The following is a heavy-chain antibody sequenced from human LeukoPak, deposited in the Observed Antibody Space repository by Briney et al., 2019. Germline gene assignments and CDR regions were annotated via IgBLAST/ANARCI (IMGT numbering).Heavy chain of an antibody. Sequence: GASVKVPCRASGYTFIAYYMHWVRQAPGQGLEWMGWINPNSGGTNYAQKFQGRVTMTTDTSTNTAYMELRSLRSDDTAVYYCARGSSYGFSMAYWGQGTLVIVSS. CDR2: INPNSGGT. J-gene: IGHJ4*02. V-gene: IGHV1-2*02. D-gene: IGHD3-16*01. CDR3: ARGSSYGFSMAY. CDR1: GYTFIAYY.